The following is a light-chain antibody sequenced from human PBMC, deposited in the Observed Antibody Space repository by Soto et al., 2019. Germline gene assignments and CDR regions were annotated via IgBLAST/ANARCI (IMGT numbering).Light chain of an antibody. Sequence: DIQMTQSPSTLSASVGDRVTITCRASQSISSWLAWYQQKPGKAPKLLIYEAYSLDSVVSSRFSGSGSGTVFHLTSSRQQPDVFATYYRQQYNSYWTFGQGTKVEIK. CDR1: QSISSW. CDR2: EAY. CDR3: QQYNSYWT. J-gene: IGKJ1*01. V-gene: IGKV1-5*03.